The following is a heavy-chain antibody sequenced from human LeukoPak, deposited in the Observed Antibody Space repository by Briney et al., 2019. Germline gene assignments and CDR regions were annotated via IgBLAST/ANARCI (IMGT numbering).Heavy chain of an antibody. CDR1: GGSFSGYY. CDR3: ARRFRQSGWDDAFDI. Sequence: SETLSLTCAVYGGSFSGYYWGWIRQPPGKGLEWIGEINHSGSTNYHPSLKSRVTISVDTSKTQFSLKLSSVTAADTAVYYCARRFRQSGWDDAFDIWGQGTMVTVSS. CDR2: INHSGST. V-gene: IGHV4-34*01. D-gene: IGHD6-19*01. J-gene: IGHJ3*02.